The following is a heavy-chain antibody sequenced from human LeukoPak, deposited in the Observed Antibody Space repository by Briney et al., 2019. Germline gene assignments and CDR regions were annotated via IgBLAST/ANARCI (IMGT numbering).Heavy chain of an antibody. Sequence: GGSLRLSCAASGFTFSSYWMSWVRQAPGKGLEWVANIKQDGSEKYYVDSVKGRFTISRDNAKNSLYLQMNSLRAEDTAVYYCAREAIPSSGYYTEDAFDIWGQGTMVTVSS. CDR1: GFTFSSYW. CDR3: AREAIPSSGYYTEDAFDI. V-gene: IGHV3-7*01. CDR2: IKQDGSEK. D-gene: IGHD3-22*01. J-gene: IGHJ3*02.